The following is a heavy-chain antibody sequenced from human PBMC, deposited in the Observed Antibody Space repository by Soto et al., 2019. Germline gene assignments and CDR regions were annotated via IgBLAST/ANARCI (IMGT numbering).Heavy chain of an antibody. D-gene: IGHD5-18*01. CDR2: FYWDDDK. Sequence: QITLKESGPTLVKPTQTLTLTCSFSGFSLSTNGLGVGWLRQPPGQALEWLALFYWDDDKRYSPSLKTRLTIPTDTSKNQVVLTMTNMDPVDTATYYCAHKPYSFRWAVDYWGQGALVTVSS. CDR3: AHKPYSFRWAVDY. V-gene: IGHV2-5*02. J-gene: IGHJ4*02. CDR1: GFSLSTNGLG.